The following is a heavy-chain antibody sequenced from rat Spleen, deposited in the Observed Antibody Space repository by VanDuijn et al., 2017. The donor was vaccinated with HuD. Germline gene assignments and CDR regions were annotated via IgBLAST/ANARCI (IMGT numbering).Heavy chain of an antibody. CDR1: EFSLTGNN. CDR3: VRDGGELGY. CDR2: MRYDGDT. D-gene: IGHD5-1*01. Sequence: QVQLKESGPGLVQPSQTLSLTCTVSEFSLTGNNIHWVRQPPGKGLEWMGRMRYDGDTSYNSALKYRLSISRDTPKSQVFLKMNSLQTEDTATYYCVRDGGELGYWGQGVMVTVSA. J-gene: IGHJ2*01. V-gene: IGHV2S30*01.